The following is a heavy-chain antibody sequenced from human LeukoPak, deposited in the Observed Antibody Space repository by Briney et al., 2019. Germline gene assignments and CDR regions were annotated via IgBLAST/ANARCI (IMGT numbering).Heavy chain of an antibody. CDR3: ARYDILTGTFDY. V-gene: IGHV1-2*02. CDR2: INPNSGGT. Sequence: ASVKVSCKASGYTFTSYAMNWVRQAPGQGREWMGWINPNSGGTNYAQKFQGRVTMTRDTSISTAYMELSRLRSDDTAVYYCARYDILTGTFDYWGQGTLVTVSS. J-gene: IGHJ4*02. D-gene: IGHD3-9*01. CDR1: GYTFTSYA.